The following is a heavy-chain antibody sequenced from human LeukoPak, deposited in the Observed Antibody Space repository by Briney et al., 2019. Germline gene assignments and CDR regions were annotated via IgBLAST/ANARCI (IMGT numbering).Heavy chain of an antibody. V-gene: IGHV4-59*01. D-gene: IGHD3-10*01. Sequence: SETLSLTCTVSGGSISSYYWSWIRQPPGKGLEWIGCINYSGSTNYNPSLESRVTISIDTSKNQFSLKLSSVSAADTAVYYCARGMVRGVDDYWGQGTLVTVSS. CDR2: INYSGST. CDR1: GGSISSYY. CDR3: ARGMVRGVDDY. J-gene: IGHJ4*02.